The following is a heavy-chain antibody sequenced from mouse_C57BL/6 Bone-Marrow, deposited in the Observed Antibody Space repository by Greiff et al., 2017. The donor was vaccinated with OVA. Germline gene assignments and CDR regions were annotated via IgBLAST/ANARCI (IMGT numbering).Heavy chain of an antibody. Sequence: QVQLQQSGPELVKPGASVKISCKASGYAFSSSWMNWVKQRPGKGLEWIGRIYPGDGDTNYNGKFKGKATLTADKSSSTAYMQLSSLTSEDSAVYFCAIYDGYPWFAYWGQGTLVTVSA. CDR2: IYPGDGDT. D-gene: IGHD2-3*01. CDR1: GYAFSSSW. V-gene: IGHV1-82*01. J-gene: IGHJ3*01. CDR3: AIYDGYPWFAY.